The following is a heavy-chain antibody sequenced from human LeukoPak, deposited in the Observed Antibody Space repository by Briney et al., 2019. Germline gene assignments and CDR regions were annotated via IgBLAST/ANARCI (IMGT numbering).Heavy chain of an antibody. CDR3: ARSDEYSSSFHI. Sequence: TSETLSLTCTVSGGSISSCGYYWSWIRQYPGKGLEWIGYIYYSGSTYYNPSLKSRVIISVDTSKNQFSLKLSSVTAADTAVYYCARSDEYSSSFHIWGQGKMVTVSS. D-gene: IGHD6-13*01. CDR2: IYYSGST. J-gene: IGHJ3*02. CDR1: GGSISSCGYY. V-gene: IGHV4-31*03.